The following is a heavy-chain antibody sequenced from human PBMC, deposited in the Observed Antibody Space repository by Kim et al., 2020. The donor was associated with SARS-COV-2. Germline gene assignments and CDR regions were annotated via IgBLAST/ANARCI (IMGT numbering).Heavy chain of an antibody. CDR1: GFTFSSYE. V-gene: IGHV3-48*03. J-gene: IGHJ3*02. Sequence: GGSLRLSCAASGFTFSSYEMNWVRQAPGKGLEWVSYISSSGSTIYYADSVKGRFTISRDNAKNSLYLQMNSLRAEDTAVYYCATRRGSYFGAFDIWGQGTMVTVSS. CDR3: ATRRGSYFGAFDI. CDR2: ISSSGSTI. D-gene: IGHD1-26*01.